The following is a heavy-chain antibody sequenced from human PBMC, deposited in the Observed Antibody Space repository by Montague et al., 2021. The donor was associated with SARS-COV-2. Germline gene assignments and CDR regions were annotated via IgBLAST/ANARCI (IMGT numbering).Heavy chain of an antibody. Sequence: SLRLSCAASRFIFSNYAMNWVRQTPGKGLEWVSVIYGDGSKTYYADSVKGRFTISRDNSKNTLYLQMNSLRTEDTALYYCAKGWDPSGWIAIYDSWGQGTLVPVSS. CDR2: IYGDGSKT. V-gene: IGHV3-23*03. CDR1: RFIFSNYA. J-gene: IGHJ4*02. CDR3: AKGWDPSGWIAIYDS. D-gene: IGHD6-19*01.